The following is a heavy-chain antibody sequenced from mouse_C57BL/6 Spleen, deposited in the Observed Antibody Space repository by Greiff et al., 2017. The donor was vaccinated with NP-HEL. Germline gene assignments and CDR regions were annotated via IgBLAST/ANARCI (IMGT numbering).Heavy chain of an antibody. J-gene: IGHJ1*03. CDR2: INPNYGTT. V-gene: IGHV1-39*01. D-gene: IGHD1-1*01. Sequence: EVQLQESGPELVKPGASVKISCKASGYSFTDYNMNWVKQSNGKSLEWIGVINPNYGTTSYNQKFKGKATLTVDQSSSTAYMQLNSLTSEDSAVYYCARSGYYGSREYFDVWGTGTTVTVSS. CDR3: ARSGYYGSREYFDV. CDR1: GYSFTDYN.